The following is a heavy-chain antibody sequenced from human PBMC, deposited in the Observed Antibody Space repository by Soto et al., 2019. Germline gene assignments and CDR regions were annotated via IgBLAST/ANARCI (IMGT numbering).Heavy chain of an antibody. J-gene: IGHJ6*02. V-gene: IGHV4-39*01. CDR3: ASSTVTIPNEYYYFYYGMDV. Sequence: SETLSLTCTVSGGSISSSSYYWGCIRQPPGKGLEWIGSIYYSGSTYYNPSLQSRVTILVDTSKNQFSLKLSSVTAADTAVYYCASSTVTIPNEYYYFYYGMDVWGQGTTVTVSS. CDR2: IYYSGST. D-gene: IGHD4-17*01. CDR1: GGSISSSSYY.